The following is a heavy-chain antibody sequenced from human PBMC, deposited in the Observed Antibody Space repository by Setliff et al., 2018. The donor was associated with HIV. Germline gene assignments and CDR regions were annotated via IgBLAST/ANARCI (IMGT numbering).Heavy chain of an antibody. V-gene: IGHV4-39*01. CDR3: ASRPWGAAAGSRYGMDV. J-gene: IGHJ6*02. CDR1: GDSISRRIYY. D-gene: IGHD6-13*01. CDR2: FYYSGSS. Sequence: PSETLSLTCTVSGDSISRRIYYWGWIRQPPGKGLEWIGNFYYSGSSHYNPSLKSRVTISVDTSKNQFSLKLSSVTAADTAVYYCASRPWGAAAGSRYGMDVWGRGTTVTVSS.